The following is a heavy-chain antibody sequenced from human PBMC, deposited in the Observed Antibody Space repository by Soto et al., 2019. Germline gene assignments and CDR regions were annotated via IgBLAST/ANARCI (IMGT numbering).Heavy chain of an antibody. V-gene: IGHV5-51*01. J-gene: IGHJ4*02. Sequence: PGESLKISCKGSGYSFTSYWIGWVRQMPGKSLEWMGIIYPGDSDTRYSPSFQGQVTISADKPISTAYLQWSSLKAADTAMYYCARHPRGYCSGGSYYLVYWGQGTLVTVSS. CDR1: GYSFTSYW. D-gene: IGHD2-15*01. CDR3: ARHPRGYCSGGSYYLVY. CDR2: IYPGDSDT.